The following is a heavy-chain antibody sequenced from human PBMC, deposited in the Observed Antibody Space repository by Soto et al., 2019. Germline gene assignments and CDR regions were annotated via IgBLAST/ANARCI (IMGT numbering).Heavy chain of an antibody. V-gene: IGHV3-33*01. CDR3: ARIDCTGNNCNPYYHYGMDV. J-gene: IGHJ6*02. CDR2: IWYDGSIK. Sequence: GGSLGLSCAASGFTFSTYGMHWVRQIPGNGLQWVAIIWYDGSIKYYADSVKGRFTISRDNSKNTLYLQMNSLRDKDTAVYYCARIDCTGNNCNPYYHYGMDVWGQGTTVTVSS. D-gene: IGHD2-8*02. CDR1: GFTFSTYG.